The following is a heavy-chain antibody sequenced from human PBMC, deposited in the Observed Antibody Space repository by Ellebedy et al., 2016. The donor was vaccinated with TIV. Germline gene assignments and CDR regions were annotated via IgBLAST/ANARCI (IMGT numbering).Heavy chain of an antibody. CDR2: ISNSAI. D-gene: IGHD2-15*01. V-gene: IGHV3-48*01. CDR1: GFTFSSYT. Sequence: PGGSLRPSCAASGFTFSSYTMNWVRQAPGKGLEWVSYISNSAIYYADSVKGRFTISRDNAKNSLYLQLSSLRAEDTAVYYCAGGGGCSGGTCYYPDVWGQGTLVTVSS. CDR3: AGGGGCSGGTCYYPDV. J-gene: IGHJ4*02.